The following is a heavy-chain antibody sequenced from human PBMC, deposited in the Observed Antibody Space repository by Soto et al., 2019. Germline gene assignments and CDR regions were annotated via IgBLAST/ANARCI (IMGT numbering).Heavy chain of an antibody. CDR2: LSFDGTSK. J-gene: IGHJ4*02. Sequence: QVQLVESGGGVVQPGRSLRLSCAASGFTFSNYDMHWVRQAPGEGLEWVAVLSFDGTSKNYADSVKGRFTISRDNSKNTLFLQMNSLRTEDTAVYFCSKASYTVRVPAAPRPHYFDFWGPGTLVTVSS. V-gene: IGHV3-30*18. D-gene: IGHD2-2*01. CDR1: GFTFSNYD. CDR3: SKASYTVRVPAAPRPHYFDF.